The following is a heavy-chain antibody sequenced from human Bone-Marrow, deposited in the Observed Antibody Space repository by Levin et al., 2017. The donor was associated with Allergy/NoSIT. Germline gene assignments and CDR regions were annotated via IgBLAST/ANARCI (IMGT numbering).Heavy chain of an antibody. V-gene: IGHV1-2*06. CDR2: INPNTGGT. Sequence: PGESLKISCKTSGYTFTGHNMHWVRQAPGQGLKWMGRINPNTGGTDYAQNFQGRVTMTRDTSINTAYMELSGLTSDDTAVYYCTRSWIQQWTPDFDYWGQGTLVTVSS. CDR3: TRSWIQQWTPDFDY. CDR1: GYTFTGHN. J-gene: IGHJ4*02. D-gene: IGHD5-18*01.